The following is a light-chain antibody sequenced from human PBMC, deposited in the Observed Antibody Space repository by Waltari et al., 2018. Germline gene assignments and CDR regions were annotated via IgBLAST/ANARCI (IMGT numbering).Light chain of an antibody. CDR2: GAS. V-gene: IGKV3-15*01. J-gene: IGKJ1*01. CDR3: QQYNNWPRLTT. CDR1: QSVSSN. Sequence: EIVMMQSPATLSVSPGERATLSCRASQSVSSNLAWYQQKPGQAPRLLIYGASTRATGIPARFSGSGSGTEFTLTISSLQSEDFAVYYCQQYNNWPRLTTFGQGTKVEIK.